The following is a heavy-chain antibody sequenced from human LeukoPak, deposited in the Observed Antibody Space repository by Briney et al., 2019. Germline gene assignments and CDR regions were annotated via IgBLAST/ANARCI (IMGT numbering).Heavy chain of an antibody. CDR2: INHNGNVN. CDR1: GFTFSSYW. CDR3: ARGGGLDV. Sequence: LWGSLRLSCAASGFTFSSYWMNWARQAPGKGLEWVASINHNGNVNYYVDSVKGRFTISRDNAKNSLYLQMSNLRAEDTAVYFCARGGGLDVWGQGATVTVSS. J-gene: IGHJ6*02. D-gene: IGHD3-16*01. V-gene: IGHV3-7*03.